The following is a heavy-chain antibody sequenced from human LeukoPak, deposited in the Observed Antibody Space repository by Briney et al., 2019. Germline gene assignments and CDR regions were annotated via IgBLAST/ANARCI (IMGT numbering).Heavy chain of an antibody. CDR3: ARDYTYYDFWSGYYAMGAFDI. V-gene: IGHV3-7*01. Sequence: PGGSLRLSCAASGFTFSSYWMSWVRQAPGKGLEWVANIKQDGSEKYYVDSVKGRFTISRDNAKNSLYLQMNSLRAEDTAVYYCARDYTYYDFWSGYYAMGAFDIWGQGTMVTVSS. D-gene: IGHD3-3*01. CDR2: IKQDGSEK. CDR1: GFTFSSYW. J-gene: IGHJ3*02.